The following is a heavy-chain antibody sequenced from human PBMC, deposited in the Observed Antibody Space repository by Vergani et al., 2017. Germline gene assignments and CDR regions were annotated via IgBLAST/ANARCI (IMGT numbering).Heavy chain of an antibody. CDR1: GGSISSYY. V-gene: IGHV4-59*01. CDR3: ARESAPYGMDV. D-gene: IGHD3-3*01. J-gene: IGHJ6*02. CDR2: IYYSGST. Sequence: QVQLQESGPGLVKPSQTLSLTCTVSGGSISSYYWSWIRQPPGKGLEWIGYIYYSGSTNYNPSLKSRVTISVDTSKNQFSLKLSSVTAADTAVYYCARESAPYGMDVWGQGTTVTVSS.